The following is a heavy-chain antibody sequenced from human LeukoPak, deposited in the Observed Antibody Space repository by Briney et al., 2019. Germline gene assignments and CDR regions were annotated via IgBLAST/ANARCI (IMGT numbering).Heavy chain of an antibody. J-gene: IGHJ4*02. Sequence: SVKVSCKAPGGTFSSYAISWVRQAPGQGLEWMGRIIPIFGTANYAQKFQGRVTITTDESTSTAYMELSSLRSEDTAVYYCARDDIAASLSSYWGQGTLVTVSS. CDR3: ARDDIAASLSSY. D-gene: IGHD6-6*01. V-gene: IGHV1-69*05. CDR2: IIPIFGTA. CDR1: GGTFSSYA.